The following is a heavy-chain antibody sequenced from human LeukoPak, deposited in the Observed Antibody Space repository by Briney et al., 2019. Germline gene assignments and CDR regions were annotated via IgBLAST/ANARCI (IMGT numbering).Heavy chain of an antibody. CDR2: IIPILGIA. Sequence: ASVKVSCKASGYTFTGYYMQWVRQAPGQGLEWMGGIIPILGIANYAQKFQGRVTITADKSTSTAYMELSSLRSEDTAVYYCARADRSYYYGSGSPLYWGQGTLVTVSS. D-gene: IGHD3-10*01. CDR3: ARADRSYYYGSGSPLY. V-gene: IGHV1-69*10. CDR1: GYTFTGYY. J-gene: IGHJ4*02.